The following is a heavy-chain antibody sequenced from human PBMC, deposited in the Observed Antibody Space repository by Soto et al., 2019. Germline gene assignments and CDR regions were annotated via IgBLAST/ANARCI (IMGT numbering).Heavy chain of an antibody. J-gene: IGHJ4*02. CDR1: GDTFTDYY. CDR2: VNPSGGHT. V-gene: IGHV1-46*01. Sequence: QVQLMQSGAEVKKPGASVKVSCKASGDTFTDYYIHWVRQAPGQGLEWMGTVNPSGGHTTYAQHFLGRVTXAXXXSXXTLYMELTSLTSEDTAVYYCARGGHVVVVTAALDYWGQGTLVTVSS. CDR3: ARGGHVVVVTAALDY. D-gene: IGHD2-21*02.